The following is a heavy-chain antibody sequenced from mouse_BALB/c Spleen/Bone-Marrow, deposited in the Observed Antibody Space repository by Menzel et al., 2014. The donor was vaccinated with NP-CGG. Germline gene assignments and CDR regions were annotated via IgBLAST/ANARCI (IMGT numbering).Heavy chain of an antibody. Sequence: EVMLVESGGDLVKPRGSLKLSCAASGFTFSSYGMSWVRQTPDKRLEWVATINSGGVNTYYIESVKGRFTISRDNAKNTLYLQMSSLKSEDTAMYHCARRGNWDGRAAMDYWGQGTSVTVSS. D-gene: IGHD4-1*01. CDR3: ARRGNWDGRAAMDY. CDR1: GFTFSSYG. V-gene: IGHV5-6*02. CDR2: INSGGVNT. J-gene: IGHJ4*01.